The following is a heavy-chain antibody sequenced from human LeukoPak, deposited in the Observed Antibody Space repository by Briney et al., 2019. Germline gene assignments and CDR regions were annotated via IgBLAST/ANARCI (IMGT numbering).Heavy chain of an antibody. V-gene: IGHV1-2*02. D-gene: IGHD5-18*01. Sequence: ASVKVSCKASGYTSTGYYMHWVRQGPGQGVGCMESINPDSGDTNYAQKFQGRVTMTRDTSISTVYMELSRLRSDDTAVYYCASGVQLWSNFDYWGQGTLVTVSS. J-gene: IGHJ4*02. CDR2: INPDSGDT. CDR3: ASGVQLWSNFDY. CDR1: GYTSTGYY.